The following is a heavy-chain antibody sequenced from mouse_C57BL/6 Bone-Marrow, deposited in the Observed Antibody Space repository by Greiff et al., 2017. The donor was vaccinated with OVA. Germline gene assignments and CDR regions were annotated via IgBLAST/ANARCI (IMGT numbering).Heavy chain of an antibody. CDR2: IDPSDSYT. V-gene: IGHV1-69*01. CDR1: GYTFTSYW. J-gene: IGHJ4*01. D-gene: IGHD2-5*01. Sequence: VQLQQPGAELVMPGASVKLSCKASGYTFTSYWMHWVKQRPGQGLEWIGEIDPSDSYTNYNQKFKGKSTLTVDKSSSTAYMQLSSLTSEDSAVYYCARCYYSNYVRSYYAMDYWGQGTSVTVSS. CDR3: ARCYYSNYVRSYYAMDY.